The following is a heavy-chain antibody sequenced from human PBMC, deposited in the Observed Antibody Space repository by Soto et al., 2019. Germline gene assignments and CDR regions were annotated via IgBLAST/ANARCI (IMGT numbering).Heavy chain of an antibody. CDR2: ISYDGSNK. J-gene: IGHJ4*02. CDR1: GFTFTDYA. V-gene: IGHV3-30-3*01. D-gene: IGHD5-12*01. CDR3: AREPPPTITGLLDY. Sequence: QVQLVESGGGVVQPGRSLRLSCAASGFTFTDYAMHWVRQAPGKGLEWVAFISYDGSNKYFADSVKGRFTISSDNSKNTLYLHMNSLRAEDTAVYCCAREPPPTITGLLDYWGQGTLVTVSS.